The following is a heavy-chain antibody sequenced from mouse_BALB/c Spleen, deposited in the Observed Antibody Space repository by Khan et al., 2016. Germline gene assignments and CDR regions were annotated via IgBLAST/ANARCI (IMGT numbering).Heavy chain of an antibody. CDR3: VRGDYGSSSWFAY. V-gene: IGHV3-2*02. CDR1: GYSITSDYA. J-gene: IGHJ3*01. D-gene: IGHD1-1*01. CDR2: ISYSGST. Sequence: EVQLQESGPGLVKPSQSLSLTCTVTGYSITSDYAWNWIRQFPGNKLEWMGYISYSGSTSYNPSLKSRISITRDTSKNQFFLQLNSVTTEDTATYYCVRGDYGSSSWFAYWGQGTLVTVSA.